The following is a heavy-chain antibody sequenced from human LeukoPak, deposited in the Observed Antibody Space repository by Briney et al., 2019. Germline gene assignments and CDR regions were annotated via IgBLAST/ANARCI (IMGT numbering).Heavy chain of an antibody. CDR2: IISSSSYI. Sequence: GGSLRLSCAAPGFTFSSYSMNCVRQAPGKGREWVSSIISSSSYIYYADSVKGRFTISRDNDKNSMYLQMNRLRAEDTAVYYCARGPSSVVVISDDAFDIWGQGTMVTVSS. D-gene: IGHD3-22*01. CDR1: GFTFSSYS. J-gene: IGHJ3*02. CDR3: ARGPSSVVVISDDAFDI. V-gene: IGHV3-21*01.